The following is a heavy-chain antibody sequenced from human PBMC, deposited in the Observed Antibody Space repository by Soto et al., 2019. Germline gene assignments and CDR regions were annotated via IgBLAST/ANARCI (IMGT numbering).Heavy chain of an antibody. CDR3: ARDQDGSGRTPIGY. CDR2: IYHSGST. D-gene: IGHD3-10*01. J-gene: IGHJ4*02. V-gene: IGHV4-4*02. CDR1: GGSISSSNW. Sequence: SETLSLTCAVSGGSISSSNWWSWVRQPPGKGLEWIGEIYHSGSTNYNPSLKSRVTISVDKSKNQFPLKLSSVTAADTAVYYCARDQDGSGRTPIGYWGQGTLVTVSS.